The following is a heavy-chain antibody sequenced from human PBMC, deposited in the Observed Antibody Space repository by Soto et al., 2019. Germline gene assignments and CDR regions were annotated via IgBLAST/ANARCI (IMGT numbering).Heavy chain of an antibody. D-gene: IGHD2-15*01. CDR2: ISSSRSYI. Sequence: GGSLRLSCAASGFTFSSYSMNWVRQAPGKGLEWVSSISSSRSYIYYADSVRGRFTISRDNAKNSLSLQMNSLRAEDTAVYYCARGGLHCSGGSCYPGYFDYWGQGTLVTVSS. CDR3: ARGGLHCSGGSCYPGYFDY. V-gene: IGHV3-21*01. J-gene: IGHJ4*02. CDR1: GFTFSSYS.